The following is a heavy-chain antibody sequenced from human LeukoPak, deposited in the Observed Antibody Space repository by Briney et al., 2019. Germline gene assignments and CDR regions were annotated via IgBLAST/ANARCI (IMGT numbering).Heavy chain of an antibody. CDR3: AKGYDFWSGYYCDY. D-gene: IGHD3-3*01. CDR1: GFTFSSYG. Sequence: GGSLRLSCAASGFTFSSYGMHWVRQAPGKGLEWVAFIRYDGSNKYYADPVKGRFTISRDNSKNTLYLQMNSLRAEDTAVYYCAKGYDFWSGYYCDYWGQGTLVTVSS. J-gene: IGHJ4*02. V-gene: IGHV3-30*02. CDR2: IRYDGSNK.